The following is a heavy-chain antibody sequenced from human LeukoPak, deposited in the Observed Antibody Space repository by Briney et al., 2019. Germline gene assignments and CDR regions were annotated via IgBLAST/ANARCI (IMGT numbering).Heavy chain of an antibody. D-gene: IGHD2-15*01. CDR2: ISGNSGST. CDR1: GFTFSSYA. J-gene: IGHJ4*02. Sequence: GGSLRLACGASGFTFSSYAMSWIRQAPGKGLEWVSAISGNSGSTYYADSVKGRFTISRDNSKNTLYLQMNSLRAEDTAVYYCAKAVTPGGGLRDYWGQGTLVTVSS. V-gene: IGHV3-23*01. CDR3: AKAVTPGGGLRDY.